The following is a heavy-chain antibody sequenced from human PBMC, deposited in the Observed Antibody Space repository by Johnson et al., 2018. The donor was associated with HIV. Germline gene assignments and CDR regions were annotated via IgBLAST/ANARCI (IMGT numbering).Heavy chain of an antibody. CDR1: GFTFSSYA. Sequence: VQLVESGGGVVQPGRSLRLSCAASGFTFSSYAMHWVRQAPGKGLEWVAVISYDGSNKYYADSVKGRFTISRDNSKNTLYLQMNSLRAEDTAVYYCAKGQGSSRTYAFDIWGQGTMVTVSS. V-gene: IGHV3-30*04. J-gene: IGHJ3*02. CDR2: ISYDGSNK. CDR3: AKGQGSSRTYAFDI. D-gene: IGHD6-13*01.